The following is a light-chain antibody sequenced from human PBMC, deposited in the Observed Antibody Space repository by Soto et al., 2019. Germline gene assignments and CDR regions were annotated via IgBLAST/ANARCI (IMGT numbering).Light chain of an antibody. CDR1: STNIGRNS. CDR2: TNN. V-gene: IGLV1-44*01. CDR3: AAWDDSLSGWV. Sequence: QSVLTQPPSASGTPGQRVSISCSGSSTNIGRNSISWYQNLPGTAPKLLIYTNNQRPSGVPARFSGSKSGTSASLAISGLQSEDEAEYYCAAWDDSLSGWVFGGGTKVTVL. J-gene: IGLJ3*02.